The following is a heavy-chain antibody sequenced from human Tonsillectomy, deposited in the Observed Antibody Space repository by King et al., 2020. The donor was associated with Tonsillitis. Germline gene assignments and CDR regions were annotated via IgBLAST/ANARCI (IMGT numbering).Heavy chain of an antibody. Sequence: VQLVQSGAEVKKPGASVKVSCKASGYTFTSYGISWVRQAPGQGLEWMGWINPNNGNTNYPQKLRGRVTVTADTSTSTGYMELRSLTSDDTAVYYCARWDILPVPTGTPQYFFGMDVWGQGTTVTVSS. CDR1: GYTFTSYG. CDR3: ARWDILPVPTGTPQYFFGMDV. J-gene: IGHJ6*02. V-gene: IGHV1-18*04. CDR2: INPNNGNT. D-gene: IGHD2-2*01.